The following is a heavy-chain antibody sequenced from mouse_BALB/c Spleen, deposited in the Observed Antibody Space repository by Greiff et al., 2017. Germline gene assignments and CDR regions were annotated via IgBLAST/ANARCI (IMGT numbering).Heavy chain of an antibody. CDR1: GYSITSGYY. J-gene: IGHJ1*01. CDR3: ARDRKPLWYFDV. Sequence: DVKLVESGPGLVKPSQSLSLTCSVTGYSITSGYYWNWIRQFPGNKLEWMGYISYDGSNNYNPSLKNRISITRDTSKNQFFLKLNSVTTEDTATYYCARDRKPLWYFDVWGAGTTVTVSS. CDR2: ISYDGSN. V-gene: IGHV3-6*02.